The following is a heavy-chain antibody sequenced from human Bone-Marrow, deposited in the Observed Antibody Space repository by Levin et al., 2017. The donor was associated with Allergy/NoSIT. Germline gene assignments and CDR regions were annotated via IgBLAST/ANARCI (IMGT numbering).Heavy chain of an antibody. J-gene: IGHJ6*03. CDR2: IKEDGSEK. CDR1: GFTFSSYW. D-gene: IGHD3-10*01. V-gene: IGHV3-7*01. Sequence: GGSLRLSCAASGFTFSSYWMSWVHQAPGKGLEWVGNIKEDGSEKYYVDSVKGRFTISRDNAENSLYVQMNSLRAEDTAVYYCARDWSGAMDVWGKGTTVSVSS. CDR3: ARDWSGAMDV.